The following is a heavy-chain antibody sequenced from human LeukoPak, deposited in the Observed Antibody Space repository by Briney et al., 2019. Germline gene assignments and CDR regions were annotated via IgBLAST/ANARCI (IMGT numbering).Heavy chain of an antibody. CDR1: GFTFSSYW. V-gene: IGHV3-74*01. CDR2: IKSDGST. Sequence: GGSLRPSCAASGFTFSSYWMHWVRQAPGKGLVWVSRIKSDGSTRYADSVKGRFTISRDNAKNTVSLQMNSLRAEDTGVYYCARAPSEIGGYYPEYFRHWGQGTLVTVSP. D-gene: IGHD3-22*01. CDR3: ARAPSEIGGYYPEYFRH. J-gene: IGHJ1*01.